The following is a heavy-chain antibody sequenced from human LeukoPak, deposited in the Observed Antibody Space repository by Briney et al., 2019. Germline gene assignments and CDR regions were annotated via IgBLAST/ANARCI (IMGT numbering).Heavy chain of an antibody. CDR2: INTGNGNT. J-gene: IGHJ5*02. CDR3: ARGSRGDWFDP. D-gene: IGHD3-16*01. CDR1: GYTFTNYA. V-gene: IGHV1-3*04. Sequence: ASVKVSCKASGYTFTNYALHWVRQAPGQRLEWMGWINTGNGNTKYSQKFQGRVTITRATSASTAYMELSSLRSEDTAVYYCARGSRGDWFDPWGQGTLVTVSS.